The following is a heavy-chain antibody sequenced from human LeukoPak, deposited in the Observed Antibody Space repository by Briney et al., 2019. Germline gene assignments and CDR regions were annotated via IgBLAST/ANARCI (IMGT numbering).Heavy chain of an antibody. CDR2: INAGNGNT. D-gene: IGHD3-22*01. J-gene: IGHJ5*02. Sequence: GASVKVSCKASGYTFTSYYMHWVRQAPGQRLEWMGWINAGNGNTKYSQKFQGRVTITRDTSASTAYMELSSLRSEDTAVYYCARDRFPLNYYDSSGYYLTWGQGTLVTVSS. V-gene: IGHV1-3*01. CDR3: ARDRFPLNYYDSSGYYLT. CDR1: GYTFTSYY.